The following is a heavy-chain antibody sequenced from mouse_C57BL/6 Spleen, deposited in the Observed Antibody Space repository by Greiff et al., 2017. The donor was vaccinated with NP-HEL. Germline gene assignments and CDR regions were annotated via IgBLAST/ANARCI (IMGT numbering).Heavy chain of an antibody. J-gene: IGHJ1*03. CDR1: GYTFTSYW. Sequence: QVQLQQPGAELVMPGASVKLSCKASGYTFTSYWMHWVKQRPGQGLEWIGEIDPSDSYTNYNQKFKGKSTLTVDKSSSTAYMQLSSLTSEDSAVYYCARSYSNHWYVDVWGTGTTVTVSS. V-gene: IGHV1-69*01. D-gene: IGHD2-5*01. CDR3: ARSYSNHWYVDV. CDR2: IDPSDSYT.